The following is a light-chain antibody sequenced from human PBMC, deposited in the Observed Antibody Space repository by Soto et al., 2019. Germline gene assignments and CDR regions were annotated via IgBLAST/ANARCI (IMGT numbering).Light chain of an antibody. Sequence: EMVLTQSPATLSVSPGGRATLSCRASQSVSTNLAWYQQKPGQAPRLLIYDESTRATAIPARFSGSGSGTELTLAIISLQSEDFAVYYCQHHNTWPPVYTFGQGTKLEIK. CDR1: QSVSTN. J-gene: IGKJ2*01. CDR2: DES. V-gene: IGKV3D-15*01. CDR3: QHHNTWPPVYT.